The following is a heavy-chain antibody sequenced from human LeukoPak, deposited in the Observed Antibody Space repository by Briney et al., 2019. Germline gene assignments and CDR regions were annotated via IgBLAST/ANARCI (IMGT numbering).Heavy chain of an antibody. D-gene: IGHD3-10*01. CDR2: IYPGDSDT. V-gene: IGHV5-51*01. CDR1: GYSFTSYW. CDR3: ARPPVYYYGSGSYTFDY. J-gene: IGHJ4*02. Sequence: GESLKISCKGSGYSFTSYWIGWVRQMPGKGLEWMGIIYPGDSDTRYSPSFQGQDTISADKSISTAYLQWSSLKASDTAMYYCARPPVYYYGSGSYTFDYWGQGTLVTVSS.